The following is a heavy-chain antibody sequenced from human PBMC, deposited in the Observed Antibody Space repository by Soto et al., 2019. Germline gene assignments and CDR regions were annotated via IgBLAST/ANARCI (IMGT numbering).Heavy chain of an antibody. Sequence: GGSLRLSCAASGFTFSSYGMHWVRQAPGKGLEWVAVIWYDGSNKYYADSVKGRFTISRDNSKNTLYLQMNSLRAEDTAVYYCARERIAVAGTARIGENKTGTNAFDIWGQGTMVTVSS. D-gene: IGHD6-19*01. CDR2: IWYDGSNK. V-gene: IGHV3-33*01. CDR1: GFTFSSYG. J-gene: IGHJ3*02. CDR3: ARERIAVAGTARIGENKTGTNAFDI.